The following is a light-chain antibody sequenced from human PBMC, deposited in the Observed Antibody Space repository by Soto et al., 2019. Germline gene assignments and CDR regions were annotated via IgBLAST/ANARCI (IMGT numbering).Light chain of an antibody. J-gene: IGKJ1*01. CDR1: QSVSSY. V-gene: IGKV3-11*01. CDR2: DAS. CDR3: QQRSNWPTWT. Sequence: EIVLTQSPATLSLSPGERATLSWRASQSVSSYLAWYQQKPGQAPRLLIYDASNRATGIPARFSGSGSGTDFTLTISSLGPEDFAVYYCQQRSNWPTWTFGQGTKVEIK.